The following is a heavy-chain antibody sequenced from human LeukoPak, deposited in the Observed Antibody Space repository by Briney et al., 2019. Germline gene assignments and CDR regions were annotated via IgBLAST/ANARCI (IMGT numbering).Heavy chain of an antibody. Sequence: ETLSLTCAVSGGSISSSNWWSWVRQAPGKGLEWVSAISRSGGSTNYADSVKGRFTISRDNSKNTVYLQMNSLRAEDTAVYYCARWGVGWLQFSDAFDIWGQGTMVTVSS. V-gene: IGHV3-23*01. CDR1: GGSISSSN. D-gene: IGHD5-24*01. J-gene: IGHJ3*02. CDR2: ISRSGGST. CDR3: ARWGVGWLQFSDAFDI.